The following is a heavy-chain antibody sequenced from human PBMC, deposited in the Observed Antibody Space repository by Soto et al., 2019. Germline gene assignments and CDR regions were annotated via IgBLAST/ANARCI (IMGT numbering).Heavy chain of an antibody. D-gene: IGHD3-22*01. CDR2: IYWDDDK. V-gene: IGHV2-5*08. CDR1: GGPLTTY. CDR3: ARAVYPYYFETNGYYFDC. J-gene: IGHJ4*02. Sequence: TLSLTCNVSGGPLTTYFWSWIRQPPGKALEWLAVIYWDDDKRYSPSLKSKLSITKDTSKNQVVLTMTDMDPVDTGTYYCARAVYPYYFETNGYYFDCWGQGTLVNVSS.